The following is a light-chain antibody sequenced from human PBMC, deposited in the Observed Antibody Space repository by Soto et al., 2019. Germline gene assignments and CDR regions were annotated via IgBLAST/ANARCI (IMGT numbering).Light chain of an antibody. CDR1: QSVNKW. J-gene: IGKJ1*01. CDR3: QQYNSYSRT. CDR2: DAS. V-gene: IGKV1-5*01. Sequence: DIQMTLSPSTLSASVGYRVTITCRASQSVNKWLAWYQQKQGKAPKLLIFDASNLESGVPSRFSGNGYGTEFNLTITGLQADDFATYFCQQYNSYSRTFGQGTKVDIK.